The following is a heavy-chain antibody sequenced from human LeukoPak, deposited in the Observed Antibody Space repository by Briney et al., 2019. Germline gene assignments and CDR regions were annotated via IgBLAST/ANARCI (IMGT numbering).Heavy chain of an antibody. J-gene: IGHJ6*03. D-gene: IGHD2-2*01. CDR1: GFTFDDYA. V-gene: IGHV3-9*01. CDR2: ISWNSGSI. Sequence: GGSLRLSCAASGFTFDDYAMHWVRQAPGKGLEWVSGISWNSGSIGYADSVKGRFTISRDNAKNSLYLQMNSLRAGDTAVYYCAGCRVPAAQVYYYYMDVWGKGTTVTISS. CDR3: AGCRVPAAQVYYYYMDV.